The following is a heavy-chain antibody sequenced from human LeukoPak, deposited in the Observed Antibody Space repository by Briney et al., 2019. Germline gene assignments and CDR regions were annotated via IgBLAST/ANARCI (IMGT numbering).Heavy chain of an antibody. CDR3: ARVVLVYDILSGYYTNYFDY. CDR1: GGSISSGSYY. V-gene: IGHV4-61*02. D-gene: IGHD3-9*01. CDR2: IYTSGST. Sequence: ASETLSLTCTVSGGSISSGSYYWSWIRQPAGKGLEWIGRIYTSGSTNYNPSLKSRVTISVDTSKNQFSLKLSSVTAADTAVYYCARVVLVYDILSGYYTNYFDYWGQGTLVTVSS. J-gene: IGHJ4*02.